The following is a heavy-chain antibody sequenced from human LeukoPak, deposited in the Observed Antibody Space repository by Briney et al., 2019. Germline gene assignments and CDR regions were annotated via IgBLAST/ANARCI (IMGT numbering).Heavy chain of an antibody. CDR2: FDPEDGET. D-gene: IGHD3-3*01. V-gene: IGHV1-24*01. CDR1: GYTLTELS. J-gene: IGHJ4*02. Sequence: ASVKVSCKDSGYTLTELSMQGVRQAPGKGREGMGGFDPEDGETIYAQKFHGRVTITEDTYTDTAYMELSSLRSDDTAVYYCATVPYDFWSGSLYWGQGTLVTVSS. CDR3: ATVPYDFWSGSLY.